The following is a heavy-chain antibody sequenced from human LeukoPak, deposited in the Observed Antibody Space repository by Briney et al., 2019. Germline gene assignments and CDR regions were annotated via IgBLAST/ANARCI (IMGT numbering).Heavy chain of an antibody. D-gene: IGHD3-16*02. Sequence: GGSLRLSCAASGFTFSNYGMHWVRQAPGKGREWVAVISYDGSNKYYADSVEGRFTISRDNSKNTLYLQMNSLRAEDTAVYYCARVSPLGELSPWGQGTLVTVSS. J-gene: IGHJ5*02. CDR1: GFTFSNYG. V-gene: IGHV3-30*19. CDR3: ARVSPLGELSP. CDR2: ISYDGSNK.